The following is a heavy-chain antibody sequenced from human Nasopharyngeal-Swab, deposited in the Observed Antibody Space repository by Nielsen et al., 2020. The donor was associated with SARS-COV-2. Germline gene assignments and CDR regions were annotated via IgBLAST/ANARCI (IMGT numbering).Heavy chain of an antibody. CDR1: GYSFTSYW. D-gene: IGHD2-15*01. J-gene: IGHJ6*02. Sequence: GGSLRLSCKGSGYSFTSYWIGWVRQMPGKGLEWMGIIYPGDSDTRYSPSFQGQVTTSADKSISTAYLQWSSLKASDTAMYYCARQGREGCSGGSCYYYGMDVWGQGTTVTVSS. V-gene: IGHV5-51*01. CDR2: IYPGDSDT. CDR3: ARQGREGCSGGSCYYYGMDV.